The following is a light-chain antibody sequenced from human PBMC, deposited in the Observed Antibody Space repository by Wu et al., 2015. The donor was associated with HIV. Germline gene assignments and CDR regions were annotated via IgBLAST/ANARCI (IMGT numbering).Light chain of an antibody. J-gene: IGKJ4*01. CDR3: QQYASSVIPYGNSPLT. Sequence: LLINGASSRATGIPDRFSGSGSGTHFTLTITRLEPEDFAVYYCQQYASSVIPYGNSPLTFGGGTKVEIK. CDR2: GAS. V-gene: IGKV3-20*01.